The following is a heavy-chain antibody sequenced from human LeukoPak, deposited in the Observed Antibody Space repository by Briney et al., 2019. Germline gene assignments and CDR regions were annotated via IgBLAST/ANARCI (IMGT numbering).Heavy chain of an antibody. D-gene: IGHD6-19*01. CDR3: ARGGNSGWRTPNDDY. J-gene: IGHJ4*02. Sequence: SETLSLTCAVSGGSISSGGYSWSWIRQPPGKGLEWIGYIYYSGSTYYNPSLKSRVTISVDTSKNQFSLKLSSVTADDTAVYYCARGGNSGWRTPNDDYWGQGTLVTVSS. V-gene: IGHV4-30-4*07. CDR2: IYYSGST. CDR1: GGSISSGGYS.